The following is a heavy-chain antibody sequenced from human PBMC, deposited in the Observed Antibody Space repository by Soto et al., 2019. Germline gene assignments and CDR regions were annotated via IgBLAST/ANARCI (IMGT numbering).Heavy chain of an antibody. V-gene: IGHV2-5*01. J-gene: IGHJ4*02. D-gene: IGHD6-13*01. Sequence: GSGPTLVNPTQTLTLTCTFSGFSLSTSGVGVGWIRQPPGKALEWLALIYWNDDTRYSPSLKSRLTITKDTSKNQVVLTVTNMDPVDTATYYCARPPRGIAAFYFDYWGQGTLVTVSS. CDR1: GFSLSTSGVG. CDR2: IYWNDDT. CDR3: ARPPRGIAAFYFDY.